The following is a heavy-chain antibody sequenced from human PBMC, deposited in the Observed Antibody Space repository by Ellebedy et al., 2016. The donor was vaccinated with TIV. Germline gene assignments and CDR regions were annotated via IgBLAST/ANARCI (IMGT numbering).Heavy chain of an antibody. D-gene: IGHD3-22*01. V-gene: IGHV1-69*13. J-gene: IGHJ4*02. CDR2: IIPIFGTP. Sequence: ASVKVSCKASGYTFTSYGISWVRQAPGQGLEWMGGIIPIFGTPNYAQKFQGRVTITADESTSTVYMELSSLRSEDTAVYYCARGDYYDSRNLDHWGQGTLVTVSS. CDR1: GYTFTSYG. CDR3: ARGDYYDSRNLDH.